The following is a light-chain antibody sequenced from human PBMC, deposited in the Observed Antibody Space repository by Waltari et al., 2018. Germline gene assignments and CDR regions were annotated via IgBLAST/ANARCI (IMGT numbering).Light chain of an antibody. CDR2: DSS. V-gene: IGLV2-14*03. Sequence: QSALTQPASVSGSPGPPITISCTGTSSDVGGYNYVSWYQQHPGKAPKLMIYDSSNRPSGVSNRFSGSKSGNTASLTISGLQAEDEADYYCSSYTSSSTVVFGGGTKLTVL. CDR1: SSDVGGYNY. J-gene: IGLJ2*01. CDR3: SSYTSSSTVV.